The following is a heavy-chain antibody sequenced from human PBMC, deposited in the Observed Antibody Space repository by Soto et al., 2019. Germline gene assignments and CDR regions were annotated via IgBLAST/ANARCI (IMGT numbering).Heavy chain of an antibody. CDR2: TSHDGVT. CDR3: GSLGVAATAGRWPAP. D-gene: IGHD3-16*01. V-gene: IGHV4-34*10. Sequence: SETMCLTCTVSGGSISGYYGSWVRQSPGKGLEWIGETSHDGVTNYNPSLEGRVTISIDKSKNQFYLDLNSVTAADTAIFYCGSLGVAATAGRWPAPGGQGTLVPVSS. J-gene: IGHJ5*02. CDR1: GGSISGYY.